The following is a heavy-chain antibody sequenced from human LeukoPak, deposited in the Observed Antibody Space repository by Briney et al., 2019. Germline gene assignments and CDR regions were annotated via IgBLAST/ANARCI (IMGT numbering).Heavy chain of an antibody. J-gene: IGHJ4*02. CDR1: GFTFGDYA. V-gene: IGHV3-7*01. CDR3: ARVGRDGYTSDY. D-gene: IGHD5-24*01. Sequence: GGSLRLSCTASGFTFGDYAMSWVRQAPGKGLEWVANIKQDGSEKYYVDSVKGRFAISRDNAKNSLYLQMNSLRAEDTAVYYCARVGRDGYTSDYWGQGTLVTVSS. CDR2: IKQDGSEK.